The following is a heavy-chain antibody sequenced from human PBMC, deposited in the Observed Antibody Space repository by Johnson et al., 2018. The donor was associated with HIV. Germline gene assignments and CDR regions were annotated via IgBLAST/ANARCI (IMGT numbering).Heavy chain of an antibody. J-gene: IGHJ3*02. Sequence: VQLVESGGGLVQPGGSLRLSCAASGFTFSSYAMSWVRQAPGKGLEWVSAISGSGGSTYYADSVKGRFTISRDNSKNTLHLQMNSLRTEDTAVYYCVRASARHVFDIWGQGTMVTVSS. CDR2: ISGSGGST. CDR3: VRASARHVFDI. V-gene: IGHV3-23*04. CDR1: GFTFSSYA. D-gene: IGHD3-10*01.